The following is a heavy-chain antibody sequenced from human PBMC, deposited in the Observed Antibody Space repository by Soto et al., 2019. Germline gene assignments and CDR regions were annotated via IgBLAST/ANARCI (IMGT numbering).Heavy chain of an antibody. D-gene: IGHD5-12*01. Sequence: SVKVSCKASGGTFSSYAISWVRQAPGQGLEWMGGIIPIFGTANYAQKFQGRVTITADESTSTAYMELSSLRSEDTAVYYCASPRDGYNSGGMDVWGQGTTVTVSS. V-gene: IGHV1-69*13. CDR1: GGTFSSYA. J-gene: IGHJ6*02. CDR3: ASPRDGYNSGGMDV. CDR2: IIPIFGTA.